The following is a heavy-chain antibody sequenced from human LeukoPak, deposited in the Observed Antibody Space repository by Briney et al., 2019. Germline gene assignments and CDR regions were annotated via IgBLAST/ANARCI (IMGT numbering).Heavy chain of an antibody. CDR2: ISWNSGSI. V-gene: IGHV3-48*01. CDR1: GFTFSSYS. CDR3: ARDGTITGTRGWFDP. Sequence: GGSLRLSCAASGFTFSSYSMNWVRQTPGKGLEWVSGISWNSGSIGYADSVKGRFTISRDNAKSSLYLQMSSLRAEDTAVYYCARDGTITGTRGWFDPWGQGTLVTVSS. J-gene: IGHJ5*02. D-gene: IGHD1-20*01.